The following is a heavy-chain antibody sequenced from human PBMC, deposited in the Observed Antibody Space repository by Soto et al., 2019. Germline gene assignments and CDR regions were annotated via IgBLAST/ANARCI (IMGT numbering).Heavy chain of an antibody. Sequence: PSETLSLTCTVSGGSISSYYWSWIRQPPGKGLEWIGYIYYSGSTNYNPSLKSRVTTSVDTSKNQFSLKLSSVTAADTAVYYCARTDYDYIIDYWGQGTLVTVSS. V-gene: IGHV4-59*01. CDR3: ARTDYDYIIDY. CDR1: GGSISSYY. J-gene: IGHJ4*02. CDR2: IYYSGST. D-gene: IGHD3-16*01.